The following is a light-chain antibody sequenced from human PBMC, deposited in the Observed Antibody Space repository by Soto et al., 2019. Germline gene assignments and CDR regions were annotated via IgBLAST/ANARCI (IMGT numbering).Light chain of an antibody. CDR2: DAS. Sequence: EIVLTQSPATLSLSPGERATLSCRASQHVWSNIAWYQQRPGQAPRLLIYDASKRATGIPARFSGSGSGTDFTLTISSLQPDDFAVYYCHQRSAWPWTFCQGTKVE. V-gene: IGKV3-11*01. J-gene: IGKJ1*01. CDR1: QHVWSN. CDR3: HQRSAWPWT.